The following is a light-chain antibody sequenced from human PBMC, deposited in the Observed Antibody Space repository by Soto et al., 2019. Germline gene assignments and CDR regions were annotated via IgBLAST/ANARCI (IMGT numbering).Light chain of an antibody. Sequence: QSALTQPASVSGSPGQSITISCTGTSSDVGYDNYVSWFQQHPGKAPKLMIYEVSRRPSGVSNRFSGSKSANTASLTISGLQAEDEADYYCHSYDSSLSGSVFGGGTKLTVL. V-gene: IGLV2-14*01. CDR2: EVS. CDR3: HSYDSSLSGSV. J-gene: IGLJ3*02. CDR1: SSDVGYDNY.